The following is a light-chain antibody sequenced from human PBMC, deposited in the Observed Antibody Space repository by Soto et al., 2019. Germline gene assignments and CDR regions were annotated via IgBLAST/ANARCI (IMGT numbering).Light chain of an antibody. Sequence: DVVMTQSPLSLPVTLGQPASISCRSSQSLVYSDGNTYLNWFQQRPGQSPRRLIYKVSNRDSGVPDRFSGSGTGTDFSLTITRLEPEDFAMYYCQQYGVSPLMFTFGQGTKVGVK. V-gene: IGKV2-30*01. CDR2: KVS. J-gene: IGKJ2*01. CDR3: QQYGVSPLMFT. CDR1: QSLVYSDGNTY.